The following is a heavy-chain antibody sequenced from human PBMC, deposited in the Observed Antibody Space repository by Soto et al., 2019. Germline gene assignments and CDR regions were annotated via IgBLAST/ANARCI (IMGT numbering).Heavy chain of an antibody. J-gene: IGHJ6*03. Sequence: GGSLRLSCAASGFNINNYAMNWVRQAPGEGLEWVSGIKSDGTTYYVDSVKGRCTISRDDSKNTLFLQMNSLRAEDTALYYCDKTTVDYGIYYMDFWGKGTTVTVSS. CDR1: GFNINNYA. D-gene: IGHD3-16*01. CDR2: IKSDGTT. CDR3: DKTTVDYGIYYMDF. V-gene: IGHV3-23*01.